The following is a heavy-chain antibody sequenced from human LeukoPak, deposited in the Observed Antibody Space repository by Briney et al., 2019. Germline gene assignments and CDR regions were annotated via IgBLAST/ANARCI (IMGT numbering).Heavy chain of an antibody. V-gene: IGHV1-69*13. CDR3: ASHFHYYDSSGYYANAFDI. D-gene: IGHD3-22*01. CDR2: IIPIFGTA. CDR1: GGTFSSYA. J-gene: IGHJ3*02. Sequence: SVKVSCKASGGTFSSYAISWVRQAPGQGLEWMEGIIPIFGTANYAQKFQGRVTITADESTSTAYMELSSLRSEDTAVYYCASHFHYYDSSGYYANAFDIWGQGTMVTVSS.